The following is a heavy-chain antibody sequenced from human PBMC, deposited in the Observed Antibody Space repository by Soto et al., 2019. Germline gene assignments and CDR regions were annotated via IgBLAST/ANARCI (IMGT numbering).Heavy chain of an antibody. CDR1: GGSFSGYY. Sequence: LSLTCAVYGGSFSGYYWSWIRQPPGKGLEWIGEINHNGSTNYNPSLKSRVTISVDTSKNQFSLKLSSVTAADTAVYYCASRRSGYSGYDYSYYFDYWGQGTLVTVSS. CDR3: ASRRSGYSGYDYSYYFDY. V-gene: IGHV4-34*01. CDR2: INHNGST. D-gene: IGHD5-12*01. J-gene: IGHJ4*02.